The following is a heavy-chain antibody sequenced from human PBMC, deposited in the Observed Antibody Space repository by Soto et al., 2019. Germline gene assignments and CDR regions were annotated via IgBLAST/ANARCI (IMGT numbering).Heavy chain of an antibody. CDR2: ISGSGGST. CDR3: ARRGDYYDSSGSYYFDY. CDR1: GFTFSSYA. V-gene: IGHV3-23*01. Sequence: EVQLLESGGGLVQPGGSLRLSCAASGFTFSSYAMSWVRQAPGKGLEWVSAISGSGGSTYYADSVKGRFTISRDNSKNTVDLQMNSLRADDTAVYYCARRGDYYDSSGSYYFDYWGQGTLVTVSS. D-gene: IGHD3-22*01. J-gene: IGHJ4*02.